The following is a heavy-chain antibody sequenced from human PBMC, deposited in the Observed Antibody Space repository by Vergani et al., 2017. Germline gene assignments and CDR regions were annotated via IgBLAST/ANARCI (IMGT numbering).Heavy chain of an antibody. V-gene: IGHV3-30*02. CDR3: AKSSNDILTGYYHFDY. CDR2: IRYDGSNK. CDR1: GFTFSSYG. D-gene: IGHD3-9*01. Sequence: QVQLVESGGGVFQPGGSLRLSCAASGFTFSSYGMHWVRQAPGKGLEWVAFIRYDGSNKYYADSVKGRFTISRDNSKNTLYLQMNSMRAEDTAVYYCAKSSNDILTGYYHFDYWGQGTLVTVSS. J-gene: IGHJ4*02.